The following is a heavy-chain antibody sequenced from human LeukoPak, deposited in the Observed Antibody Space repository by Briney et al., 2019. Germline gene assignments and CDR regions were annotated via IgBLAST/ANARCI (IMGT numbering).Heavy chain of an antibody. CDR3: ARRRYGSGSYFDY. D-gene: IGHD3-10*01. Sequence: NPSETLSLTCTVSGGSISSYYWSWIRQPPGKGLEWIGYIYYSGSTNYNPSLKSRVTISVDTSKNQFSLKLSSVTAADTAVYYCARRRYGSGSYFDYWGQGTLVTVSS. CDR2: IYYSGST. V-gene: IGHV4-59*08. CDR1: GGSISSYY. J-gene: IGHJ4*02.